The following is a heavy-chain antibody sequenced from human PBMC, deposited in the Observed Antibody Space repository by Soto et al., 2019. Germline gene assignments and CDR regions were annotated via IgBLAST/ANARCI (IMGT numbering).Heavy chain of an antibody. Sequence: QVQLVQSGAEVKKPGSSVKVSCKASGGTFSSYTISWVRQAPGQGLEWMGRIIPILGIANYAQKFQGRVTITADKSTSTDYMELSSLRSEDTAVYYCARDLDIVVVVAATTGMDVWGQGTTVTVSS. CDR3: ARDLDIVVVVAATTGMDV. V-gene: IGHV1-69*08. D-gene: IGHD2-15*01. CDR1: GGTFSSYT. J-gene: IGHJ6*02. CDR2: IIPILGIA.